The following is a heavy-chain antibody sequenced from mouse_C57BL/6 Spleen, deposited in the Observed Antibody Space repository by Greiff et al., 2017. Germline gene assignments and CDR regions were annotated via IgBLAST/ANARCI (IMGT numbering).Heavy chain of an antibody. Sequence: QVQLQQPGAELVRPGSSVKLSCKASGYTFTSYWMHWVKPRPIQGLEWIGNIDPSDSETHYNQNVKDKATLTVDKSSSTAYMQLSSLASEDSAVYYCAKGDYGNYLAWFAYWGQGTLVTVSA. CDR1: GYTFTSYW. CDR2: IDPSDSET. V-gene: IGHV1-52*01. J-gene: IGHJ3*01. D-gene: IGHD2-1*01. CDR3: AKGDYGNYLAWFAY.